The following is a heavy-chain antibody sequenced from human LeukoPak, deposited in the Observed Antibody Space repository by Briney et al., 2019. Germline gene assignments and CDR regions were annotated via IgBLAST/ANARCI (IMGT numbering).Heavy chain of an antibody. D-gene: IGHD4-17*01. J-gene: IGHJ4*02. CDR3: ARKDHATVTTTILYDY. Sequence: GEALMISCNGSGYSFTSYWISWVRQMPGKGVEWMGRIDPSDSYTNYSPSFQGHVTISADKSISTAYLQWTSLKASDTAMYYCARKDHATVTTTILYDYWGQGTLVTVSS. V-gene: IGHV5-10-1*01. CDR2: IDPSDSYT. CDR1: GYSFTSYW.